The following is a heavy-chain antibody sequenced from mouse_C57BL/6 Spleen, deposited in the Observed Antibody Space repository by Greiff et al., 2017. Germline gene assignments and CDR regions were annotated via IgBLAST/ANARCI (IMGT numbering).Heavy chain of an antibody. J-gene: IGHJ3*01. D-gene: IGHD2-2*01. V-gene: IGHV3-6*01. CDR1: GYSITSGYY. CDR3: ARDGYHRFAY. CDR2: ISYDGSN. Sequence: EVKLVESGPGLVKPSQSLSLTCSVTGYSITSGYYWNWIRQFPGNKLEWMGYISYDGSNNYNPSLKNRISITRDTSKNQFFLKLNSVTTEDTATYYCARDGYHRFAYWGQGTLVTVSA.